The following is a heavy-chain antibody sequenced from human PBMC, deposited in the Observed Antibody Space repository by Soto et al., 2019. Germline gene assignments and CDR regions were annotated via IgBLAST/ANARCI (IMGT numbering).Heavy chain of an antibody. D-gene: IGHD2-15*01. CDR1: GGSISGGGYY. CDR3: ARRTEGGGLDI. CDR2: IYDSGST. Sequence: QVQLQESGPGLVKPSETLSLTCTVSGGSISGGGYYWTWIRQHPGKGQEWIGSIYDSGSTYQNPSLKTRLSVSVDTSKNQFSLKLSSVTAADTAVYYCARRTEGGGLDIWGQGTMVTVSS. V-gene: IGHV4-31*03. J-gene: IGHJ3*02.